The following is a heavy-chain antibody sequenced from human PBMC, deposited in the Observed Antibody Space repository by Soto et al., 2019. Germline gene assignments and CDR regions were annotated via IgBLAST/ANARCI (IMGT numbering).Heavy chain of an antibody. V-gene: IGHV3-23*01. CDR1: GFPFYNYA. CDR2: ISGSATVT. CDR3: ARGYRYCTTTSCPTAIDY. J-gene: IGHJ4*02. D-gene: IGHD2-8*01. Sequence: EVQLLESGGGLVQPGGSLRLSCAASGFPFYNYALSWVRQAPGKGLEWVSSISGSATVTHYADSVKGRFTISRDNSKTTLYPQMNGLRADDTSIYFCARGYRYCTTTSCPTAIDYWGQGTQVTVSS.